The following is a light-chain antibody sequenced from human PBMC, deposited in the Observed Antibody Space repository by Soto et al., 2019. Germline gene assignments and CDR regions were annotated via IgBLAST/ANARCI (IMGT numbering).Light chain of an antibody. CDR2: DAT. J-gene: IGKJ4*01. CDR3: QQRTNWLT. Sequence: EIVLTQSPATLSLSPGERATLSCRASQSVTWYLAWYQQKPGQAPRLLIYDATNRATGIPARFSGSGSGTHFTHTISSLEPEDFAVYYCQQRTNWLTFGGGTRVEI. V-gene: IGKV3-11*01. CDR1: QSVTWY.